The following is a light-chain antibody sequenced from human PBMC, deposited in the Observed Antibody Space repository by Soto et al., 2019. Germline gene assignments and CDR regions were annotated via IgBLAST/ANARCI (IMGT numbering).Light chain of an antibody. CDR2: DTN. CDR1: TGPVTSGHY. CDR3: SLYYSGARP. J-gene: IGLJ2*01. V-gene: IGLV7-46*01. Sequence: QAVVTQEPSLTVSPGGTVTLTCGSSTGPVTSGHYPYWFQQRPGQAPRTLIYDTNNRHSWTPSRFSGSLLGGKAALTLSGAQHEDEAEYYCSLYYSGARPFGGGTKVTVL.